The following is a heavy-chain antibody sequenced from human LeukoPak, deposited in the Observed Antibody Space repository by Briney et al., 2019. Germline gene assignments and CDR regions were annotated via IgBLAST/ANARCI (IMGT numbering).Heavy chain of an antibody. CDR3: ARRMKWLSRFDP. Sequence: ASVKVSCKASGYTFTSYDINWVRQATGQGLEWMGWMNPNSGNTGYAQKFQGRVTMTRNTSISTAYMELSSLRSEDTAVYYCARRMKWLSRFDPWGQGTLVTVSS. J-gene: IGHJ5*01. CDR2: MNPNSGNT. D-gene: IGHD3-22*01. CDR1: GYTFTSYD. V-gene: IGHV1-8*01.